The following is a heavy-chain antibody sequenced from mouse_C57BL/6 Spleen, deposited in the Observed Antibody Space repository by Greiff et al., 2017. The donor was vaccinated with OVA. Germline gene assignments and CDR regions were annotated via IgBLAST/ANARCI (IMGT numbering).Heavy chain of an antibody. CDR2: IYPGNGDT. D-gene: IGHD2-3*01. J-gene: IGHJ1*03. V-gene: IGHV1-12*01. CDR3: AREIYDGYYGYFDV. CDR1: GYTFTSYN. Sequence: LQQSGAELVRPGASVKMSCKASGYTFTSYNMHWVKQTPRQGLEWIGAIYPGNGDTSYNQKFKGKATLTVDKSSSTAYMQLSSLTSEDSAVYVGAREIYDGYYGYFDVWGTGTTVTVSS.